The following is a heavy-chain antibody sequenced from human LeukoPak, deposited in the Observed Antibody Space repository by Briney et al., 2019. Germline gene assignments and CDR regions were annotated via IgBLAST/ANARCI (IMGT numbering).Heavy chain of an antibody. Sequence: GESLKISCAASGFTFSSYSMNWARQAPGKGLEWVSYISSSSSTISYADSVEGRFTISRDNAKKSLYLQMNSLRDEDTAVYYCVREVTFIAAASGLGYRYYGMDVWGQGTTVTVSS. J-gene: IGHJ6*02. CDR1: GFTFSSYS. CDR3: VREVTFIAAASGLGYRYYGMDV. V-gene: IGHV3-48*02. D-gene: IGHD6-13*01. CDR2: ISSSSSTI.